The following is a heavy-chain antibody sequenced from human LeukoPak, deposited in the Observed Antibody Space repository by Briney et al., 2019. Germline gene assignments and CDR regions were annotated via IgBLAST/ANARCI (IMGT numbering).Heavy chain of an antibody. D-gene: IGHD6-19*01. J-gene: IGHJ4*02. Sequence: GASVKVSCKTSGYTFTSYGITWVRQAPGQGLEWMGWTSGYNGNTRYGQNFQGRVTMTTDTSTNTAYMEMRSLRSDDTAVYYCARDPSAVTGTGPLDQWGPGTLVTVSS. CDR3: ARDPSAVTGTGPLDQ. CDR1: GYTFTSYG. V-gene: IGHV1-18*04. CDR2: TSGYNGNT.